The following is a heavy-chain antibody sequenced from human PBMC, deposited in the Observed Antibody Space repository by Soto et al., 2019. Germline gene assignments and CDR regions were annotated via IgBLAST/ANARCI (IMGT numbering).Heavy chain of an antibody. CDR3: AHRVLYNSNWDVCWFDP. CDR2: IYWDGDR. CDR1: GFSLTSSGVG. D-gene: IGHD1-7*01. Sequence: QITLKESGPTLLEPTQTLTLTGSFSGFSLTSSGVGVGWHRQAPGKALECLGIIYWDGDRRYDPCLRQRITITKDISKHQVVVTMTYMDPVDSTTYYLAHRVLYNSNWDVCWFDPWGHGTLVTVS. V-gene: IGHV2-5*05. J-gene: IGHJ5*02.